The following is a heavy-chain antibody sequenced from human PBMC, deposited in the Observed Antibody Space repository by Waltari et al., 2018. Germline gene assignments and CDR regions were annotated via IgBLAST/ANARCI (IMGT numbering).Heavy chain of an antibody. CDR2: INHSGST. D-gene: IGHD1-26*01. CDR1: GGSFSGYY. Sequence: QVQLQQWGAGLLKPSETLSLTCAVYGGSFSGYYWSWIRQPPGQGLEWIGEINHSGSTNYTPSLKSRVTISVDTSKNQFSLKLSSVTAADTAVYYWAIVPSGSYHDYWGQGTLVTVSS. CDR3: AIVPSGSYHDY. V-gene: IGHV4-34*01. J-gene: IGHJ4*02.